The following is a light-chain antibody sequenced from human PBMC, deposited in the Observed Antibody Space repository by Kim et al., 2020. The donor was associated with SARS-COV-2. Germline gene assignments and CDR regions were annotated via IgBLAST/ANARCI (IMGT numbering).Light chain of an antibody. V-gene: IGLV2-14*03. J-gene: IGLJ3*02. CDR1: SSDVGGYNY. Sequence: GQSFIISCTGTSSDVGGYNYVSWYQQHPGKAPKLMIYDVSNRPSGVSNRFSGSKSGNTASLTISGLQAEDEADYYCSSYTSSSTRVFGGGTKLTVL. CDR2: DVS. CDR3: SSYTSSSTRV.